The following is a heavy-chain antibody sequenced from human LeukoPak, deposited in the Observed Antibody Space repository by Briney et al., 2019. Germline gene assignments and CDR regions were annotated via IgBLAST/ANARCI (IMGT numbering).Heavy chain of an antibody. J-gene: IGHJ6*02. CDR2: INYSWDT. Sequence: PSETLSLTCTVSGGSISSYYWSWIRQPPGKGLEWIWYINYSWDTNYNPSLKSRVTISVDTSKNQFSLKLSSVTAADTAVYYCARVSTTTVTNRYYYYGMDVWGQGTTVTVSS. V-gene: IGHV4-59*01. CDR3: ARVSTTTVTNRYYYYGMDV. CDR1: GGSISSYY. D-gene: IGHD4-17*01.